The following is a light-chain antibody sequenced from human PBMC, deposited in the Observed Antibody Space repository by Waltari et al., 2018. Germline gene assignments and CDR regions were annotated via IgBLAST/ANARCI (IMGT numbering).Light chain of an antibody. CDR1: GSTIGTNF. CDR3: ASWDGTLSGWL. J-gene: IGLJ3*02. CDR2: RTG. Sequence: QPALTHPPSASGAPGQRVPISCSCGGSTIGTNFVYWYKQLPGSAPKLLMYRTGQRPSGVPDRFSGSKSGTSGSLAISGLRAEDEADYYCASWDGTLSGWLFGGGTTLTVL. V-gene: IGLV1-47*01.